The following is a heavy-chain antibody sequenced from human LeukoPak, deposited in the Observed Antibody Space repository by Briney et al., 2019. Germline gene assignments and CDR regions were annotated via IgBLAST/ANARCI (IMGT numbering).Heavy chain of an antibody. CDR1: GFTFCSYA. D-gene: IGHD2-15*01. V-gene: IGHV3-23*01. CDR3: ANAKGSSGSGSSWDN. CDR2: IRGSGSNS. J-gene: IGHJ4*02. Sequence: GGALRLSCAASGFTFCSYAMSLVRHAPREGLGWGSTIRGSGSNSYYADSVEGRFTISRDNSKNTLYLQMNSLRSEDTAIYYCANAKGSSGSGSSWDNWGQGTLVTVSS.